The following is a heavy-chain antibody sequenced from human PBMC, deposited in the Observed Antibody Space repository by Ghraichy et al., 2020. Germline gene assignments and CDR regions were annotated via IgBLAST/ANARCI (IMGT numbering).Heavy chain of an antibody. CDR3: ARERSGITPDWFDP. CDR1: GGSFSGYY. J-gene: IGHJ5*02. Sequence: SQTISLTCAVYGGSFSGYYWSWIRQPPGKGLEWIGEINHSGSTNYNPSLKSRVTISVDTSKNQFSLKLSSVTAADTAVYYCARERSGITPDWFDPWGQGTLVTVSS. CDR2: INHSGST. V-gene: IGHV4-34*01. D-gene: IGHD3-10*01.